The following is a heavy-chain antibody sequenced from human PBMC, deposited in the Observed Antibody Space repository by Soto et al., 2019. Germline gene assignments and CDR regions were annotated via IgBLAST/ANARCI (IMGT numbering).Heavy chain of an antibody. J-gene: IGHJ4*02. Sequence: QVQLVQSGAEVKKPGSSVKVSCKASGGTFSSYTISWVRQAPGQGLEWLGRIIPILGIANYAQKFQGRVTITADKSTSTAYMELSSLRSEDTAVYYCARDKLSGSYGLGGGYWGQGTLVTVSS. CDR3: ARDKLSGSYGLGGGY. CDR2: IIPILGIA. V-gene: IGHV1-69*08. CDR1: GGTFSSYT. D-gene: IGHD1-26*01.